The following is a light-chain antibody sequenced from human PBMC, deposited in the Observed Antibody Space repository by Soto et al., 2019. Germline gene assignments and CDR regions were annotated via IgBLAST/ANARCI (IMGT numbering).Light chain of an antibody. Sequence: QSVLTQPASVSGSPGQSITISCTGTSSDIGGYDVVSWYQQHPGKAPKLILYEVNKRPSGVSNRFSGSKSGNTASLTVSGLRAEDEADYHCCSFAGSATFWVFGGGTKVTVL. J-gene: IGLJ3*02. CDR1: SSDIGGYDV. CDR3: CSFAGSATFWV. CDR2: EVN. V-gene: IGLV2-23*02.